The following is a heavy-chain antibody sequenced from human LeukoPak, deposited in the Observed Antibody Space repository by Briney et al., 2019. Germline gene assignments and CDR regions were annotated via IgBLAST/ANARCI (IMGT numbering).Heavy chain of an antibody. D-gene: IGHD2-21*02. CDR3: ARVAGATYCGGDCGWFDP. V-gene: IGHV4-59*11. J-gene: IGHJ5*02. Sequence: SETLSLTCTVSGGSISSHYWSWIRQPPGKGLEWIGYIYYSGSTNYNPSLKSRVTISVDTSKNQFSLKLSSVTAADTAVYYCARVAGATYCGGDCGWFDPWGQGTLVTVYS. CDR1: GGSISSHY. CDR2: IYYSGST.